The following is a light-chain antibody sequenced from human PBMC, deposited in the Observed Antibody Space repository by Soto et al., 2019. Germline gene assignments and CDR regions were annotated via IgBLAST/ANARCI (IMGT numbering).Light chain of an antibody. V-gene: IGKV3-20*01. J-gene: IGKJ1*01. Sequence: EIVLTQSPGTLSLSPGEGATLSCRASQSFGSSYLGWYQQKPGQAPRLLIYAASSRATGIPDRFSGSGSGADFTLTISRLEPEDFAVYYCQQYGSSPRTFGQGTKV. CDR1: QSFGSSY. CDR3: QQYGSSPRT. CDR2: AAS.